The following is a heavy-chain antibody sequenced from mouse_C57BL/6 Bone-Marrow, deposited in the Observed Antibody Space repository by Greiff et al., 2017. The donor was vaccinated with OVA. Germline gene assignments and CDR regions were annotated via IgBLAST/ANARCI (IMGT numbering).Heavy chain of an antibody. Sequence: QVQLQQPGAELVKPGASVKMSCKASGYTFTSYWITWVKQRPGQGLEWIGDIYPGSGSTNYNEKFKSKATLTVDTSSSTAYMQLSSLTSEDAAVYYCAGRDYGSSYWYFGGWGTGTTVTVSS. CDR1: GYTFTSYW. D-gene: IGHD1-1*01. CDR2: IYPGSGST. V-gene: IGHV1-55*01. CDR3: AGRDYGSSYWYFGG. J-gene: IGHJ1*03.